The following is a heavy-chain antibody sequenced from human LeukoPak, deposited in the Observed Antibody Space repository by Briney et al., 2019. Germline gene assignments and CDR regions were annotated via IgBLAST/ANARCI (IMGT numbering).Heavy chain of an antibody. CDR3: ATGRDRSGYYYSLDY. CDR1: GGTFSSYA. D-gene: IGHD3-22*01. J-gene: IGHJ4*02. V-gene: IGHV1-69*13. CDR2: IIPIFGTA. Sequence: SVKVSCKASGGTFSSYAISWVRQAPGQGLEWMGGIIPIFGTANYAQKFQGRVTITADESTSTAYMELSSLRSEDTAVYYCATGRDRSGYYYSLDYWGQGTLVTVSS.